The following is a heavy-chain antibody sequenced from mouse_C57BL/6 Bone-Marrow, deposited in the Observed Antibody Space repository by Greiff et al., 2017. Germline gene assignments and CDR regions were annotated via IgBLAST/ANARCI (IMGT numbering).Heavy chain of an antibody. CDR2: ISSGGSYT. CDR3: ARHGGLRPLDY. CDR1: GFTFSSYG. D-gene: IGHD2-4*01. V-gene: IGHV5-6*02. Sequence: EVMLVESGGDLVKPGGSLKLSCAASGFTFSSYGMSWFRQTPDKRLEWVATISSGGSYTYYPDSVTGRFPISRDNAKNTLYLQMSSLKSEDTAMYYCARHGGLRPLDYWGQGTTLTVSS. J-gene: IGHJ2*01.